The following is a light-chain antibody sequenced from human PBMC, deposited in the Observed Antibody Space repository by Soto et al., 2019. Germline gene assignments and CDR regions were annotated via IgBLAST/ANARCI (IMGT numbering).Light chain of an antibody. CDR1: QSIGTY. CDR3: QQSYSTPIT. CDR2: AAS. V-gene: IGKV1-39*01. J-gene: IGKJ5*01. Sequence: DIQMTQSPSSLSASVGDRVTITCRASQSIGTYLHWYQQKPGKAPKLLIYAASTLQSGVPSRFSGSGSGTDFTLTMNSLQPEDFATYYCQQSYSTPITFGQGTRLEIK.